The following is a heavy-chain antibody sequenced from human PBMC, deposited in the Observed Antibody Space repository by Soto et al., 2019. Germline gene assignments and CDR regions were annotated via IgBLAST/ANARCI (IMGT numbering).Heavy chain of an antibody. D-gene: IGHD3-22*01. CDR3: ARANYDTYYFDY. CDR2: ISYDGSNK. Sequence: QVQLVESGGGVVQPGRSLRLSCAASGFTFSSYAMHWVRQAPGKGLEWVAVISYDGSNKYYADSVKGRFTISRDNSKSTLYLQMNSLRAEDTAVYYCARANYDTYYFDYWGQGTLVTVSS. CDR1: GFTFSSYA. V-gene: IGHV3-30-3*01. J-gene: IGHJ4*02.